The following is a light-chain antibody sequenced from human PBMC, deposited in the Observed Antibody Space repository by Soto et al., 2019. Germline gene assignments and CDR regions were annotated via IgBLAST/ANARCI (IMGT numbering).Light chain of an antibody. CDR1: QSVSSN. V-gene: IGKV3D-15*01. CDR2: GAS. Sequence: EIVMTQSPATLSVSPGERATLSCRASQSVSSNLAWYQQKPGQAPRLLIYGASTRATGIPARFSGGGSGTEFTLTINNLQPEDVATYYCLQDDATEEGTFGQGTRLDI. J-gene: IGKJ2*01. CDR3: LQDDATEEGT.